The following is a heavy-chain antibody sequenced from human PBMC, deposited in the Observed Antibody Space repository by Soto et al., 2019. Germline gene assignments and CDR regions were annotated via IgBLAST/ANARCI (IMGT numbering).Heavy chain of an antibody. Sequence: QVQLQESGPGLVKPSQTLSLTCTVSGGSISSGGYYWSWIRQHPGKGLEWIGYIYYSGSTYYNPSLKSRVTISVDTSKNQFSLKLSSVTAADTAVYYCARVYVGYCSSTSCYGAWFDPWGQGTLVTVSS. V-gene: IGHV4-31*03. CDR2: IYYSGST. CDR1: GGSISSGGYY. J-gene: IGHJ5*02. D-gene: IGHD2-2*01. CDR3: ARVYVGYCSSTSCYGAWFDP.